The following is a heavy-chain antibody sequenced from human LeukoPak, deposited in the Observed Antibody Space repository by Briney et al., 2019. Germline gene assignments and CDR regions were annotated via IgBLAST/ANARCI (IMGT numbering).Heavy chain of an antibody. CDR2: INHSGST. CDR3: ARGGPDSSGFKDAFDI. CDR1: GGSFSGYY. J-gene: IGHJ3*02. D-gene: IGHD3-22*01. Sequence: KPSETLSLTCAVYGGSFSGYYWSWLRQPPGRGLEWIGEINHSGSTNYNPSLKSRVTISVDTSKNQFSLKLSSVTAADTAVYYCARGGPDSSGFKDAFDIWGQGTMVTVSS. V-gene: IGHV4-34*01.